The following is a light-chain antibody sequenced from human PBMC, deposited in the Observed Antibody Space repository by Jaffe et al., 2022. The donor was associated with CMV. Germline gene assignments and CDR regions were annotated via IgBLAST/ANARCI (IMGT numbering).Light chain of an antibody. CDR3: QQSYSALVT. V-gene: IGKV1-39*01. CDR1: QSISTY. CDR2: GAS. Sequence: DIQMTQSPSSLSASVGDTVVITCRASQSISTYLTWYQQKPGKAPEVLIYGASSLQSGVSSRFSGSGSGTDFSLTITSLQLEDFATYYCQQSYSALVTFGGGTKVEIK. J-gene: IGKJ4*01.